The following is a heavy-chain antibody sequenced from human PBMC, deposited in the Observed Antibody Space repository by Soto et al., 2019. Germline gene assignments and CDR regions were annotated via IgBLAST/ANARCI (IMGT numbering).Heavy chain of an antibody. V-gene: IGHV3-15*01. J-gene: IGHJ4*02. D-gene: IGHD2-21*01. CDR2: IKRKTDGETT. Sequence: LRLSCAASGFTFTNAWMSWVRQAPGKGLEWVGRIKRKTDGETTDYAAFVKGRFTISRDDSKNTLYLQMNSLKTEDTAVYYCFTDRTYSPIDSWGQGTLVTVSS. CDR3: FTDRTYSPIDS. CDR1: GFTFTNAW.